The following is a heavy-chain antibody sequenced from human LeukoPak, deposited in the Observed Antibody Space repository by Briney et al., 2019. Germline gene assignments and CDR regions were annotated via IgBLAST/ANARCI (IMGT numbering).Heavy chain of an antibody. V-gene: IGHV3-23*01. D-gene: IGHD3-3*01. Sequence: GGSLRLSCAASGFTFSSYAMSWVRQVPGKGLEWVSAISGSGGSTYYADSVKGRFTISRDNSKNTLYLQMNSLRAEDTAVYYCAKDKSPNYYDFWSGYFGYWGQGTLVTVSS. CDR2: ISGSGGST. CDR1: GFTFSSYA. CDR3: AKDKSPNYYDFWSGYFGY. J-gene: IGHJ4*02.